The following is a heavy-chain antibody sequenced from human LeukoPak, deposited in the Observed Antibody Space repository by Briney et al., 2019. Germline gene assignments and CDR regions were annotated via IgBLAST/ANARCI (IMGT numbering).Heavy chain of an antibody. CDR2: INHSGST. CDR3: ASRAVDIVATSTSRGAFDI. Sequence: SETPSLTCAVYGGSFSGYYWSWIRQPPGKGLEWIGEINHSGSTNYNPSLKSRVTISVDMSKNQFSLKLSSVTAADTAVYYCASRAVDIVATSTSRGAFDIWGQGTMVTVSS. V-gene: IGHV4-34*01. CDR1: GGSFSGYY. J-gene: IGHJ3*02. D-gene: IGHD5-12*01.